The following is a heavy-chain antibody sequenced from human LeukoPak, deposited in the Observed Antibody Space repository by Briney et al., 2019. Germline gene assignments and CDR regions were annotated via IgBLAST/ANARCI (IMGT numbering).Heavy chain of an antibody. Sequence: GGSLRLSCTASGFSFSGYWMNWVRQAPGKGLVWVSRIGSDGGSTTYADSVKGRFTISRDNAKNTLYLQMTSLRAEDTAVYYCARGGSGNFYYWGQGTLVTVSS. CDR3: ARGGSGNFYY. CDR2: IGSDGGST. CDR1: GFSFSGYW. J-gene: IGHJ4*02. V-gene: IGHV3-74*03. D-gene: IGHD1-26*01.